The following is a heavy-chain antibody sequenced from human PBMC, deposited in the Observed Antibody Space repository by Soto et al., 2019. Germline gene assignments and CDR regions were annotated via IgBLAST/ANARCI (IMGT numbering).Heavy chain of an antibody. CDR1: GYTFTGYY. CDR3: ARVSTVEMATIWRRWDYFDY. V-gene: IGHV1-2*02. Sequence: ASVKVSCKASGYTFTGYYMHWVRQAPGQGLEWMGWINPNSGGTNYAQKFQGRVTMTRDTSISTAYMELSRLRSDDTAVYYCARVSTVEMATIWRRWDYFDYWGQGTLVTV. CDR2: INPNSGGT. D-gene: IGHD5-12*01. J-gene: IGHJ4*02.